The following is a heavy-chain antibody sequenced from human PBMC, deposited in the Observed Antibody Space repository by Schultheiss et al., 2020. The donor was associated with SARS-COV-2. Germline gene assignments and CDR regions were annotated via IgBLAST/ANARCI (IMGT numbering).Heavy chain of an antibody. Sequence: GGSLRLSCAASGFTFSSFAMSWVRQVPGKGLEWVSSISSSSSYIYYADSVKGRFTISRDNAKNSLYLQMNSLRAEDTAVYYCAKIVVVPAASGAFDIWGQGTMVTVSS. D-gene: IGHD2-2*01. J-gene: IGHJ3*02. V-gene: IGHV3-21*04. CDR2: ISSSSSYI. CDR1: GFTFSSFA. CDR3: AKIVVVPAASGAFDI.